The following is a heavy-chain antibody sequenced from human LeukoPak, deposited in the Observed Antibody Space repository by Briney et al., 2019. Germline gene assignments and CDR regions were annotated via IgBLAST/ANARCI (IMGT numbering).Heavy chain of an antibody. CDR1: GASISNGYY. CDR3: ARIAFGVGGYFDY. J-gene: IGHJ4*02. D-gene: IGHD3-3*01. Sequence: SETLSLTCTVSGASISNGYYWGWIRQPPGKGLEWFGSIFHTGNTYYNPSLKSRVTVSVDTSKNHFSLNLSSVTVADTAVYYCARIAFGVGGYFDYWGQGILVTVSS. CDR2: IFHTGNT. V-gene: IGHV4-38-2*02.